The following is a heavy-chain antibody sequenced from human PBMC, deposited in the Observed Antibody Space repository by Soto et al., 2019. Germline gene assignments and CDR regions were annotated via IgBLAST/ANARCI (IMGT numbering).Heavy chain of an antibody. Sequence: QVQLVQSGAEVKNPGSSVRVSCTASGGTFSNYAISWVRQAPGQGLEWMGGIIPPLGTTNYAQKFQGRVTINADESTRTAYMELSSLRSEDTAVYYCARGGFWNGYYSWFDPWGQGTLVTVSS. CDR1: GGTFSNYA. CDR3: ARGGFWNGYYSWFDP. D-gene: IGHD3-3*01. J-gene: IGHJ5*02. CDR2: IIPPLGTT. V-gene: IGHV1-69*11.